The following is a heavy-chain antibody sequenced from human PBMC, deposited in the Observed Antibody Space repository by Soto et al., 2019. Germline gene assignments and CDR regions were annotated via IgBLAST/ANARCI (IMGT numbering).Heavy chain of an antibody. Sequence: EVQLLESRGGLVQPGGSLRLSCAADGFTFSNYAMSWVRQAPGKGLEWVSGLSGSGGNTYYADSVKGRFTISRDNSNNTLYLQMNSLRAEDTAQYHCAQGYYDMLTGLDCWGQGTLVTVSS. V-gene: IGHV3-23*01. D-gene: IGHD3-9*01. CDR1: GFTFSNYA. CDR2: LSGSGGNT. CDR3: AQGYYDMLTGLDC. J-gene: IGHJ4*02.